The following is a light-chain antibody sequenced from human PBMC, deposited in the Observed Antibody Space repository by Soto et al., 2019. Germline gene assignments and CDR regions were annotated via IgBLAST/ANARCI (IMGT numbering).Light chain of an antibody. J-gene: IGKJ4*01. CDR2: DAL. V-gene: IGKV3-11*01. Sequence: EIVLTQSPATLSLSPGERATLSCRASQSVGVYLAWYQQKPGQPPRLLIYDALTRAPGLPARFSGSGSGTDFTLTISSLEPEEFAVYYCQQRSDWLTFGGGTQVEVK. CDR3: QQRSDWLT. CDR1: QSVGVY.